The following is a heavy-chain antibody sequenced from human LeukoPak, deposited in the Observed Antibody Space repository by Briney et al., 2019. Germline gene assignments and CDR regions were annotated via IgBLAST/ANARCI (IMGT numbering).Heavy chain of an antibody. CDR3: AKGPRHDYDFWSGYYFDY. CDR1: GFTFSSYA. CDR2: ISGSGGST. V-gene: IGHV3-23*01. Sequence: PGGSLRLSCAASGFTFSSYAMSWVRQAPGKGLEWVSAISGSGGSTYYADSVKGRFTISRDNSKNTLYLQMNSLRAEDTAVYYCAKGPRHDYDFWSGYYFDYWGQGTLVTVSS. J-gene: IGHJ4*02. D-gene: IGHD3-3*01.